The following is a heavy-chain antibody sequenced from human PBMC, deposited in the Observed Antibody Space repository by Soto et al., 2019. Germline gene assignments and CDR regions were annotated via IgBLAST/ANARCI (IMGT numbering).Heavy chain of an antibody. CDR1: GFTFSDYY. D-gene: IGHD5-18*01. CDR2: ISSSSSDT. J-gene: IGHJ4*02. CDR3: ARVPKNTAMTIFDY. Sequence: QVQLVESGGDLVKPGGSLRLSCEVSGFTFSDYYMSWIRQAPGKGLEWVSHISSSSSDTNYADSVKGRFTISRDNAKKSLYLQMNSLRAEDTAVYYCARVPKNTAMTIFDYWGQGTLVTVSS. V-gene: IGHV3-11*05.